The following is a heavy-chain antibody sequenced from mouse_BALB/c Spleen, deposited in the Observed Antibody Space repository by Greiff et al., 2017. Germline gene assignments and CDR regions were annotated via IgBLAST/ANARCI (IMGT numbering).Heavy chain of an antibody. CDR2: ISSGSSTI. Sequence: EVQLVESGGGLVKPGGSLKLSCAASGFAFSSYDMSWVRQTPEKRLEWVAYISSGSSTIYYADTVKGRFTISRDNPKNTLFLQMTSLRSEDTAMYYCARDPWFAYWGQGTLVTVAA. J-gene: IGHJ3*01. CDR3: ARDPWFAY. V-gene: IGHV5-12-1*01. CDR1: GFAFSSYD.